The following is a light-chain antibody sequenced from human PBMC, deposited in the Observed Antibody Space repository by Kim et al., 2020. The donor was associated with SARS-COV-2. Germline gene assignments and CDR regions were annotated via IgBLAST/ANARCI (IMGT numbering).Light chain of an antibody. Sequence: EIVLTQSPGTLSLSPGERATLSCRASQSVSSSYLAWYQQKPGQAPRLLICGASSRATGIPDRFSGSGCGTDFTLTISRLEPEDVAVYYCQQYGSSPPYSFGQGTKLEI. CDR1: QSVSSSY. V-gene: IGKV3-20*01. CDR2: GAS. J-gene: IGKJ2*03. CDR3: QQYGSSPPYS.